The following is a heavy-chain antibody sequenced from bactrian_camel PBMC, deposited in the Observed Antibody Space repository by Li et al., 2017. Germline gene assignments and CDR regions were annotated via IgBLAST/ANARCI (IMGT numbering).Heavy chain of an antibody. Sequence: HVQLVESGGGSVQAGGSLRLSCAASQFSASSYCMVWFRQGTGVLRERVAAIDRDGSTTYSNSVKDRFTVSRDNTKNTVYLQMNSLKPEDTAMYYCASSQALAACDNPLAYPYWGQGTQVTVSS. CDR3: ASSQALAACDNPLAYPY. V-gene: IGHV3S53*01. CDR2: IDRDGST. CDR1: QFSASSYC. D-gene: IGHD1*01. J-gene: IGHJ4*01.